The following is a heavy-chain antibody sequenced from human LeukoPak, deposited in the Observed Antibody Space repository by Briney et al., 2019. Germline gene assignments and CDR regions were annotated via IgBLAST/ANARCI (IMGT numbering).Heavy chain of an antibody. CDR3: ARSCGSYTGLRAFDL. CDR2: ICSGGST. Sequence: GGSLRLSCAASGFTFSSYCMNWVRQAPGKGLEWVSVICSGGSTYYADSVKGRFTISRDNSKNTLNLQLNRQRAEDTAVYYCARSCGSYTGLRAFDLWGQGTQVTVSS. CDR1: GFTFSSYC. D-gene: IGHD1-26*01. V-gene: IGHV3-66*01. J-gene: IGHJ4*02.